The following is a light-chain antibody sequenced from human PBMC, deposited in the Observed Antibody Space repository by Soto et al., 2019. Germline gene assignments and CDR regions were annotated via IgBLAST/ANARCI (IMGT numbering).Light chain of an antibody. V-gene: IGLV2-14*01. J-gene: IGLJ1*01. CDR1: SSDIGAFNY. Sequence: LTQPASVSGSPGQSITISCTGSSSDIGAFNYVAWYQQHPGKAPKLIIHGVTNRPSGVSSRFSGSKSDYTASLTISGLQAEDEADYYCSSYTTAFFYVFGTGTKV. CDR3: SSYTTAFFYV. CDR2: GVT.